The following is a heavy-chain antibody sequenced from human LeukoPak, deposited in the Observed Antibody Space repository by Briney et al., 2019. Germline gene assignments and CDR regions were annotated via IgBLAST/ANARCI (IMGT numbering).Heavy chain of an antibody. Sequence: GGSLRLSCAASGFTFSNYAMSWVRQAPGKGLEWVSTISGGGSPTYFADSVKGRFTISRDNSKNTLHLQMNSLRAEDTAVYYCARDLDDYNGLPPFFQHWGQGTLVTVSS. J-gene: IGHJ1*01. CDR2: ISGGGSPT. D-gene: IGHD5-24*01. CDR3: ARDLDDYNGLPPFFQH. CDR1: GFTFSNYA. V-gene: IGHV3-23*01.